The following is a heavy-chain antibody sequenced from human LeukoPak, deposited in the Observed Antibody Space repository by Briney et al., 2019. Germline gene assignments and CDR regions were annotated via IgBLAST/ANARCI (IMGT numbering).Heavy chain of an antibody. Sequence: GGSLRLSCSASGFSFSTYGMHWVRQAPGKGLEYVSAISSDGVSTYYVDSVQGRFTISRDNSKNTMYLQMSSLRAEDTAVYYCVRGYSDGGGSYWWGQGTLVTVSS. V-gene: IGHV3-64D*06. CDR2: ISSDGVST. J-gene: IGHJ4*02. D-gene: IGHD3-22*01. CDR3: VRGYSDGGGSYW. CDR1: GFSFSTYG.